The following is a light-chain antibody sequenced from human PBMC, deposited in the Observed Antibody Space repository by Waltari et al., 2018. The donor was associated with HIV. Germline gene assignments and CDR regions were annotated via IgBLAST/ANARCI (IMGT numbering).Light chain of an antibody. CDR2: DNN. Sequence: SYALTPAPSVSVAPGQTAKITCGGNNIGRQSVPWYQQKTGQAPVLVIHDNNHRPFGMPDRSSGSNSRNTATLTIARADAGDEADYCCQVWDGGNEQWVFGGGTKLTVL. CDR3: QVWDGGNEQWV. CDR1: NIGRQS. J-gene: IGLJ3*02. V-gene: IGLV3-21*02.